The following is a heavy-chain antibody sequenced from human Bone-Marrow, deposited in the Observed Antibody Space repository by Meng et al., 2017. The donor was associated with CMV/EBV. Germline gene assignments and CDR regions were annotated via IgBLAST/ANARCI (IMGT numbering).Heavy chain of an antibody. CDR2: ISYDGSNK. J-gene: IGHJ6*02. V-gene: IGHV3-30-3*01. Sequence: GESLKISCAASGFTFSSYAMHWVRQAPGKGLEWVAVISYDGSNKYYADSVKGRFTISRDNAKNSLYLQMNSLRAEDTAVYYCARPLPVGDEQLVPHYYYYGMDVWGQGTTVTVSS. CDR3: ARPLPVGDEQLVPHYYYYGMDV. CDR1: GFTFSSYA. D-gene: IGHD6-6*01.